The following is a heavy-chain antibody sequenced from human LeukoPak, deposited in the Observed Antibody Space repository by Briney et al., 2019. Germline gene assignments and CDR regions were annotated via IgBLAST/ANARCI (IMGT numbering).Heavy chain of an antibody. V-gene: IGHV3-7*05. CDR1: GFTFSSYW. CDR2: IKQDGSEK. Sequence: GGSLRLSCAASGFTFSSYWMSWVRQAPGKGLEWVANIKQDGSEKYYVDSVKGRFTISRDNAKNSLYLQMNSLRAEDTAVYYCARHIIPRWGSNYFDYWGQGTLVTVSS. CDR3: ARHIIPRWGSNYFDY. J-gene: IGHJ4*02. D-gene: IGHD2-21*01.